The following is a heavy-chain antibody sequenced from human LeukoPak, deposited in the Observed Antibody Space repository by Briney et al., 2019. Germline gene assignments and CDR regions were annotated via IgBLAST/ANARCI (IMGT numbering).Heavy chain of an antibody. CDR2: IYYSGST. Sequence: SQTLSLTCTVSGGSISSGDYYWSWIRQPPGKGLEWIGHIYYSGSTYYNPSLKSRVTISVDTSKNQFSLKLSSVTAADTAVYYCARDSRDIVVVPAASDAFDIWGQGTMVTVSS. CDR3: ARDSRDIVVVPAASDAFDI. D-gene: IGHD2-2*01. V-gene: IGHV4-30-4*08. CDR1: GGSISSGDYY. J-gene: IGHJ3*02.